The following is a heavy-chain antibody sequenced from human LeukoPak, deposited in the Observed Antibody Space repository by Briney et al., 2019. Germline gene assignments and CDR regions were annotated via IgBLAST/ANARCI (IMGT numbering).Heavy chain of an antibody. Sequence: GASVKVSCKASGYTFTSYGISWVRQAPGQGLEWMGWISAYNGNTNYAQKLQGRVTMTTDTSTSTAYMELRSLRSDDTAVYYCARKRHYYADFYAFDIWGQGTMVTVSS. J-gene: IGHJ3*02. CDR3: ARKRHYYADFYAFDI. V-gene: IGHV1-18*01. CDR2: ISAYNGNT. D-gene: IGHD3-10*01. CDR1: GYTFTSYG.